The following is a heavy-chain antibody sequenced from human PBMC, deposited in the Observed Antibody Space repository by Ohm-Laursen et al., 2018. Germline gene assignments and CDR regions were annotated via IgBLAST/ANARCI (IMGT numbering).Heavy chain of an antibody. CDR2: ISSSSSYI. Sequence: SLRFSCAASGFTFSSYSMNWVRQAPGKGLEWVSSISSSSSYIYYADSVKGRFTISRDNAKNSLYLQMNSLRAEDTAVYYCVALAVAALDAFDIWGQGTMVTVSS. D-gene: IGHD6-19*01. J-gene: IGHJ3*02. CDR3: VALAVAALDAFDI. CDR1: GFTFSSYS. V-gene: IGHV3-21*01.